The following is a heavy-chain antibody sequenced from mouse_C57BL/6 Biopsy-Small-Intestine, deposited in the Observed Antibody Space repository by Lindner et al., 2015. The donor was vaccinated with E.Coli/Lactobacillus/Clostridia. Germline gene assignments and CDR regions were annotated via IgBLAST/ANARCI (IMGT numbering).Heavy chain of an antibody. CDR2: IYSHNDAI. D-gene: IGHD2-1*01. V-gene: IGHV1-14*01. CDR3: ARWFDGTFYFTMDY. Sequence: QLQESGPELVKPGASVKMSCKASGYTFTNYVIHWVKQKPGQGLEWIGYIYSHNDAIQYDAKFIGKATLTSDKSSSTAYMELSSLTSEDSAVYYCARWFDGTFYFTMDYWGQGTSVTVSS. CDR1: GYTFTNYV. J-gene: IGHJ4*01.